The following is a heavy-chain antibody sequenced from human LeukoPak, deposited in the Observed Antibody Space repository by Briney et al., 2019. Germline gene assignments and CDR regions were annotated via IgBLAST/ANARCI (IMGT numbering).Heavy chain of an antibody. D-gene: IGHD1-26*01. CDR2: INPNSGGT. Sequence: ASVKVSCKASGGTFSSYAISWVRQAPGQGLEWMGWINPNSGGTNYAQKFQGWVTMTRDTSISTAYMELSRLRSDDTAVYYCARDPGIVGAPQGDFDYWGQGTLVTVSS. V-gene: IGHV1-2*04. J-gene: IGHJ4*02. CDR1: GGTFSSYA. CDR3: ARDPGIVGAPQGDFDY.